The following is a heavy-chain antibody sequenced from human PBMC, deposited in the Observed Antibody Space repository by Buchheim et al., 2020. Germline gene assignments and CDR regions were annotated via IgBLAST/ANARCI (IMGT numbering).Heavy chain of an antibody. CDR3: ARAYRIAAAGPYGY. Sequence: QVQLQQWGAGLLKPSETLSLTCAVYGGSFSGYYWSWIRQPPGKGLEWLGEINHSGSTNYNPSLKSRVTISVDTSKKQLSMKLSSVTAADTAVYYCARAYRIAAAGPYGYWGQGTL. CDR2: INHSGST. V-gene: IGHV4-34*01. CDR1: GGSFSGYY. D-gene: IGHD6-13*01. J-gene: IGHJ4*02.